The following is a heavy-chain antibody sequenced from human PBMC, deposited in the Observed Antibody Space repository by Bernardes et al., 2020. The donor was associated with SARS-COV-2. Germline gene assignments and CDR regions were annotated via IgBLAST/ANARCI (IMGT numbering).Heavy chain of an antibody. J-gene: IGHJ6*02. CDR3: ARQDNSYYYGLDV. CDR2: INHSGNT. CDR1: GGSLRGYY. Sequence: SETLSLTCGFYGGSLRGYYWSWIRQPPGKGLEWIGEINHSGNTNHNSSLKSRVTMSIDTSKNQFSLKLTSLTAADTAVYYCARQDNSYYYGLDVWGQGTTVTVSS. V-gene: IGHV4-34*01.